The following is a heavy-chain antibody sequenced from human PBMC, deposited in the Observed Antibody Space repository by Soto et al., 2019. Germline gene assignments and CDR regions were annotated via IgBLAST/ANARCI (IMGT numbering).Heavy chain of an antibody. CDR1: GGSISSYY. CDR2: IYYSGST. J-gene: IGHJ6*03. Sequence: SETLSLTCTVSGGSISSYYWSWIRQPPGKGLEWIGYIYYSGSTKYNPSLKSRVTISVDTSKNQFSLKLSSVTAADTAVYYCAGSYYYYYMDVWGKGTTVTVSS. CDR3: AGSYYYYYMDV. V-gene: IGHV4-59*08.